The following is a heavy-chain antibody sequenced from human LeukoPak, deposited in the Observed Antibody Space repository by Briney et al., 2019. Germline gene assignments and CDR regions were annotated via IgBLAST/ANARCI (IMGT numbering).Heavy chain of an antibody. Sequence: GASVKVSCKASGYTFTSYDINWVRQATGQGLEWMGWMNPNSGNTGYAQKFQGRVTMTTDTSTSTAYMELRSLRSDDTAVYYCARGVNSCGGDCYSSWGQGTLVTVSS. CDR2: MNPNSGNT. J-gene: IGHJ4*02. CDR3: ARGVNSCGGDCYSS. D-gene: IGHD2-21*02. CDR1: GYTFTSYD. V-gene: IGHV1-8*01.